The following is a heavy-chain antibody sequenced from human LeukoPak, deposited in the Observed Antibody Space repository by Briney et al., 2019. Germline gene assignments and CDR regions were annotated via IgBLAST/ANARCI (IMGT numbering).Heavy chain of an antibody. V-gene: IGHV3-20*01. CDR3: ARDSQWMNAFDI. Sequence: GGSLRLSCAASGFTFDDYGMSWVRQAPGKGLEWVSGINWYGGSTGYADSVKGRFTISRDNAKNSLYLQMNSLRAEDTALYHCARDSQWMNAFDIWGQGTMVTVSS. D-gene: IGHD6-19*01. J-gene: IGHJ3*02. CDR1: GFTFDDYG. CDR2: INWYGGST.